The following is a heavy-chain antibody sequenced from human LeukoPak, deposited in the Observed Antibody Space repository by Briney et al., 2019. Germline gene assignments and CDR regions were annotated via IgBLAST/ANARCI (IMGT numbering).Heavy chain of an antibody. CDR1: GGSISSGGYS. V-gene: IGHV4-30-2*01. Sequence: SQTLSLTCAVSGGSISSGGYSWSWIRQPPGKGLEWIGYIYHSGSTYYNPSLKSRVTISVDRSKNQFSLKLSSVTSADTAVYYCARVVYKSSVHAFDIWGQGTMVTVSP. CDR2: IYHSGST. J-gene: IGHJ3*02. CDR3: ARVVYKSSVHAFDI. D-gene: IGHD3-22*01.